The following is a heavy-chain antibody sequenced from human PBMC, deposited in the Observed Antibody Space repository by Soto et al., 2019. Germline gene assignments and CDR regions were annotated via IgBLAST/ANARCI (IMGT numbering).Heavy chain of an antibody. CDR2: IYLDDDE. V-gene: IGHV2-5*02. CDR3: AHGDCSSADCYPNPYLDY. CDR1: GFSLSTTAEG. Sequence: QITLKESGPTLVKPTQTLTLTCTFSGFSLSTTAEGVGWIRQPPGKALEWLALIYLDDDERYSPSLKSRLTITTDTTKNQVVLTLTNVDPVDTATYYCAHGDCSSADCYPNPYLDYWGQGILVTVSS. D-gene: IGHD2-2*01. J-gene: IGHJ4*02.